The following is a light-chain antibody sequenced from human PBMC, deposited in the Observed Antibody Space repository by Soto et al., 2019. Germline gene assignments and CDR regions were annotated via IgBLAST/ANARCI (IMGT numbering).Light chain of an antibody. CDR1: QSVSSSY. CDR2: GAS. CDR3: QQYGSPPYT. Sequence: EIVLTQSPGTLSLSPGERATLSCRASQSVSSSYLAWYQQKPGQAPRLLIYGASSRATGIPDRFSGSGSGTVIPLTISRLDHEDFAVYYWQQYGSPPYTFGQGTKLEIK. J-gene: IGKJ2*01. V-gene: IGKV3-20*01.